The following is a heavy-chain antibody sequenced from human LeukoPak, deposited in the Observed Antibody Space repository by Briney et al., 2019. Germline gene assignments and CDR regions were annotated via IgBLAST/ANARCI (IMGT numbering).Heavy chain of an antibody. V-gene: IGHV1-69*13. Sequence: GASVKVSCKASGGTFSSYAISWVRQAPGQGLEWMGGITPIFGTANYAQKFQGRVTITADESTSTAYMELSSLRSEDTAVYYCARSSGFMYYDFWRFDYWGQGTLVTVSS. CDR1: GGTFSSYA. CDR2: ITPIFGTA. D-gene: IGHD3-3*01. J-gene: IGHJ4*02. CDR3: ARSSGFMYYDFWRFDY.